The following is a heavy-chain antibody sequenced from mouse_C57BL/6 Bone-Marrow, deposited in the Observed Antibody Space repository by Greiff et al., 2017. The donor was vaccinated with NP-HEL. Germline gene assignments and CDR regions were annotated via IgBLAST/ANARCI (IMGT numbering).Heavy chain of an antibody. CDR3: AQGEVCDDDAGWYFDV. V-gene: IGHV1-80*01. J-gene: IGHJ1*03. Sequence: QVQLKESGAELVKPGASVKISCKASGYAFSSYWMNWVKQRPGKGLEWIGQIYPGDGDTNYNGKFKGKATLTADKSSSTAYMQLSSLTSEDSAVYFCAQGEVCDDDAGWYFDVWGTGTTVTVSS. CDR2: IYPGDGDT. D-gene: IGHD2-4*01. CDR1: GYAFSSYW.